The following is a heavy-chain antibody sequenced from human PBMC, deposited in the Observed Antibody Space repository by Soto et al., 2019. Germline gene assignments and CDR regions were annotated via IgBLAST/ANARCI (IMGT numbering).Heavy chain of an antibody. Sequence: EVQLLESGGGLVQPGGSLRLSCAASGFTFKRKSMRWVRQAPGKGLEWVSGISGSGGSTVYADSVKGRVTISRDNSKNPLYRQMNSLRAEDTAVYYCAQYPVVDFVTRFDYWGQGTLVTVSS. CDR1: GFTFKRKS. D-gene: IGHD3-9*01. CDR3: AQYPVVDFVTRFDY. CDR2: ISGSGGST. J-gene: IGHJ4*02. V-gene: IGHV3-23*01.